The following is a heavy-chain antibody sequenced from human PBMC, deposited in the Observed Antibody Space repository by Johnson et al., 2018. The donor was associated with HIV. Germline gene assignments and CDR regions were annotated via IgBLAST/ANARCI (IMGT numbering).Heavy chain of an antibody. CDR2: INSDGSST. V-gene: IGHV3-74*02. CDR3: ARAGIVFDI. J-gene: IGHJ3*02. CDR1: GLSFDSYS. Sequence: VESGGGLVQPGGSLRLSCKASGLSFDSYSMSWVRQAPGKGLEWVSRINSDGSSTSYADSVKGRFTISRDNAKNTLYLQMHSLRAEDTAVYYCARAGIVFDIWGQGTMVTVSS. D-gene: IGHD2-15*01.